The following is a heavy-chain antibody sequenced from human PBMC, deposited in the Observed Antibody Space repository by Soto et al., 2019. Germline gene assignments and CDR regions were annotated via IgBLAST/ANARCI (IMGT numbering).Heavy chain of an antibody. CDR3: ARMGPIAAELDV. Sequence: QVQLVQSGAEVKKPGSSLKVSCKASGGTFSSYAISWVRQAPGQGLEWMGGIIPIFGTANYAQKFQGRVTITADESTSKAYRELSSLRSEDTAVYYCARMGPIAAELDVWGQGTTVTVSS. CDR1: GGTFSSYA. V-gene: IGHV1-69*12. CDR2: IIPIFGTA. J-gene: IGHJ6*02. D-gene: IGHD6-25*01.